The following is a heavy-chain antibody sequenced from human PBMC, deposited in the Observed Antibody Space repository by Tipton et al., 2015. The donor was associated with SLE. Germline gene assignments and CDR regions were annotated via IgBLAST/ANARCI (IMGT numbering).Heavy chain of an antibody. D-gene: IGHD2-15*01. CDR3: GNAIGGYCSGGSCYLFDY. CDR1: GFTFNSYW. J-gene: IGHJ4*02. V-gene: IGHV3-74*01. CDR2: INSDGSTT. Sequence: SLRLSCAASGFTFNSYWMHWVRQAPGTGLVWVSRINSDGSTTYYADSVKGRFTISRDNSKNTLYLQMNSLRAEDTAVYYCGNAIGGYCSGGSCYLFDYWGQGTLVTVSA.